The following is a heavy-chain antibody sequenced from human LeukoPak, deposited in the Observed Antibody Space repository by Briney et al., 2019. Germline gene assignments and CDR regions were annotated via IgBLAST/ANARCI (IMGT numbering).Heavy chain of an antibody. CDR1: GYTFTTYG. CDR3: ARSSYCGGDCPSGTFDY. Sequence: ASVKVSCKTSGYTFTTYGISWVRQAPGQGLEWMGWISAYNGNTNYAQKLQGRVTMTTDTSTSTAYMELRSLRSDDTAVYYCARSSYCGGDCPSGTFDYWGQGTLVTVSS. D-gene: IGHD2-21*02. V-gene: IGHV1-18*01. CDR2: ISAYNGNT. J-gene: IGHJ4*02.